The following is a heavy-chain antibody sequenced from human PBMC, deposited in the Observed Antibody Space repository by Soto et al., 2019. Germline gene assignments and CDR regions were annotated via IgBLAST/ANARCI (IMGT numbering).Heavy chain of an antibody. V-gene: IGHV1-69*13. CDR1: GGTFSRHA. D-gene: IGHD6-13*01. CDR3: ARASIHGSSWYFWFDP. J-gene: IGHJ5*02. Sequence: SVKVSCKSSGGTFSRHAINWVRQAPGQGLEWMGGIIPLFGTTNYAQKFKGRLTITADESTNTTYMELSSLKSEDAAVYYCARASIHGSSWYFWFDPWGQGTLVTVS. CDR2: IIPLFGTT.